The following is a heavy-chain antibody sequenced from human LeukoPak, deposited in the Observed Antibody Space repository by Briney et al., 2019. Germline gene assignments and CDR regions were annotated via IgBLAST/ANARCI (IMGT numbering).Heavy chain of an antibody. V-gene: IGHV4-39*07. CDR2: IYYSGST. D-gene: IGHD3-10*01. J-gene: IGHJ4*02. CDR3: ASLVWFGEAN. CDR1: GGSISSYY. Sequence: PSETLSLTCTVSGGSISSYYWGWIRQPPGKGLEWIGSIYYSGSTYYNPSLKSRVTISVDTSKNQFSLKLSSVTAADTAVYYCASLVWFGEANWGQGTLVTVSS.